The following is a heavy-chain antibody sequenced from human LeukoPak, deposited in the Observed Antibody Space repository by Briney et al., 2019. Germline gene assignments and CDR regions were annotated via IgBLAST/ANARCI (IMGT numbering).Heavy chain of an antibody. CDR1: GGSISSYY. V-gene: IGHV4-59*01. Sequence: SETLSLTCTVSGGSISSYYWSWIRQPPGKGLEWIGYIYYSGSTNYNPTLKSRVTISVDTSKNQFSLKLSSVTAADMAVYYCAGADYYDSSYWFDPWGQGTLVTVSS. CDR2: IYYSGST. J-gene: IGHJ5*02. CDR3: AGADYYDSSYWFDP. D-gene: IGHD3-22*01.